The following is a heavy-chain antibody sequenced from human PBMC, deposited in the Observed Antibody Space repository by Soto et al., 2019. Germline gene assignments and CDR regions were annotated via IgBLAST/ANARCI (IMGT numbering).Heavy chain of an antibody. CDR3: ARDIGPRAVTTFRAWFDP. D-gene: IGHD4-17*01. V-gene: IGHV1-18*01. CDR2: ISAYNGNT. J-gene: IGHJ5*02. CDR1: GYTFTSYG. Sequence: QVQLVQSGAEVKKPGASVKVSCKASGYTFTSYGISWVRQAPGQGLEWMGWISAYNGNTNYAQKLQGRVTMTTDTSTSTAYMELRSLRSDDTAVYYXARDIGPRAVTTFRAWFDPWGQGTLVTVSS.